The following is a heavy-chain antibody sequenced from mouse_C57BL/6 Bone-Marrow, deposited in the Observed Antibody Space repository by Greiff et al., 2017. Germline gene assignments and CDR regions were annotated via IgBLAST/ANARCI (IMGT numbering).Heavy chain of an antibody. CDR3: TRPYYSNYWYFDV. J-gene: IGHJ1*03. Sequence: VQLQQPGAELVKPGASVKMSCKASGYTFTSYWITWVKQRPGQGLEWSGDIYPGSGSTNYNEKFKSEATLTVDTSSSTAYMQLSSLTSEDSAVYDCTRPYYSNYWYFDVSGTETTVTVSS. V-gene: IGHV1-55*01. D-gene: IGHD2-5*01. CDR2: IYPGSGST. CDR1: GYTFTSYW.